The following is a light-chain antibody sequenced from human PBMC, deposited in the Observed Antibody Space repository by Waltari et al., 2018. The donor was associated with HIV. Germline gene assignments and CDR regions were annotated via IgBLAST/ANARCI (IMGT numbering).Light chain of an antibody. CDR3: QSYDSGLSAYV. V-gene: IGLV1-40*01. J-gene: IGLJ1*01. CDR2: GNP. CDR1: SPNIGAGYD. Sequence: QSVLTQPPSVSGAPGQRVTISCTGSSPNIGAGYDVHWFQQLPGTAPKLLIYGNPNRPSGVPDRFSGSKSGTSASLAITGLQAEDEADYYCQSYDSGLSAYVFGTGTKVTVL.